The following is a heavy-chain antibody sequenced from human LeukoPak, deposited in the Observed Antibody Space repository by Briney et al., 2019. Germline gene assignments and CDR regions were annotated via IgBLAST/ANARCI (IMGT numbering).Heavy chain of an antibody. V-gene: IGHV1-18*01. CDR1: GGTFSSYA. J-gene: IGHJ3*02. D-gene: IGHD3-22*01. CDR2: ISAYNGNT. Sequence: GASVKVSCKASGGTFSSYAISWVRQAPGQGLEWMGWISAYNGNTNYAQKLQGRVTMTTDTSTSTAYMELRSLRSDDTAVYYCARGHYYDSSGAFDIWGQGTMVTVSS. CDR3: ARGHYYDSSGAFDI.